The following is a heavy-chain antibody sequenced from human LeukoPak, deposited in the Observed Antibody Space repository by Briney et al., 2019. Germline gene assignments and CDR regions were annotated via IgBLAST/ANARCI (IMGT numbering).Heavy chain of an antibody. Sequence: PGRSLRLSCAASGFTFSSYGMHWVRQAPGKGLEWVAFIRFDGSIKYYAESVKGRFTISRDNSKNTLYLQMNSLRAEDTAVYYCARDWIAVAPYWGQGTLVTVSS. CDR1: GFTFSSYG. CDR3: ARDWIAVAPY. J-gene: IGHJ4*02. V-gene: IGHV3-30*03. D-gene: IGHD6-19*01. CDR2: IRFDGSIK.